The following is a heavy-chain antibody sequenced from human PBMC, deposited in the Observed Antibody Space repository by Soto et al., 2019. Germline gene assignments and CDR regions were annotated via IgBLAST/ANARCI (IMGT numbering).Heavy chain of an antibody. CDR2: IDHNGHT. D-gene: IGHD3-10*01. V-gene: IGHV4-34*01. CDR3: APYGSCIYYISRDQY. Sequence: QVQLQQWGAGLLKPSETLSLTCAVYGGSFSGYCWSWIRQPPGKGLEWIGEIDHNGHTNYNPSLKSRVTISVDKSKNQFSLRLSSMTAADTAIYYCAPYGSCIYYISRDQYWGQGTLVTVSS. J-gene: IGHJ4*02. CDR1: GGSFSGYC.